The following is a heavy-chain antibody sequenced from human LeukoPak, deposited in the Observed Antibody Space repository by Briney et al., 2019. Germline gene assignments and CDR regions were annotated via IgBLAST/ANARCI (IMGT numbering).Heavy chain of an antibody. Sequence: ASVKVSCKASGYTFTSYGISWVRQAPGQGLEWMGWISAYNGNTNYAQKLQGRVTMTTDKSTSTAYMELRSLRSDDTAVYYCATVQKQDYDTTPYYDHWGQGTLVTVSS. CDR1: GYTFTSYG. CDR3: ATVQKQDYDTTPYYDH. V-gene: IGHV1-18*01. CDR2: ISAYNGNT. D-gene: IGHD3-22*01. J-gene: IGHJ4*02.